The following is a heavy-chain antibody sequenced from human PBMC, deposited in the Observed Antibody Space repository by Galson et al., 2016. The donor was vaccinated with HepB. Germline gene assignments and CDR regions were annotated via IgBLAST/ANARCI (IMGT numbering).Heavy chain of an antibody. CDR2: ISSSSSTI. D-gene: IGHD6-13*01. V-gene: IGHV3-48*04. J-gene: IGHJ4*02. CDR3: ARLRFSSSWYKDY. CDR1: GFTFSSYS. Sequence: SLRLSCAASGFTFSSYSMSWVRQAPGRGLEWVSYISSSSSTIYYADSVKGRFTISRDNAKNSLFLQLNSLRAEDTAVYYCARLRFSSSWYKDYWGQGTPVTVSS.